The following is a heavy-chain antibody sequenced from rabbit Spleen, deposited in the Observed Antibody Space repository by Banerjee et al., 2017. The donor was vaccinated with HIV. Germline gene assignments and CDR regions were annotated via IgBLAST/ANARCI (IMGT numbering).Heavy chain of an antibody. J-gene: IGHJ6*01. CDR2: IYTGSSGSS. D-gene: IGHD8-1*01. CDR1: GFSFSSSYY. Sequence: QSLEESGGDLVKPGGTLTLTCKASGFSFSSSYYMCWVRQAPGKGLEWIACIYTGSSGSSYYASWATGRFTCSKTSSTTVTLQMTSLTVADTATYFCARDTGSSFSSYGMDLWGQGTLVTVS. V-gene: IGHV1S40*01. CDR3: ARDTGSSFSSYGMDL.